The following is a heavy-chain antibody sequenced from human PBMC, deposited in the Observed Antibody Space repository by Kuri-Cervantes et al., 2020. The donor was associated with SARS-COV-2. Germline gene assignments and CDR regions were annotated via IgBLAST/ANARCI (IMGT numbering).Heavy chain of an antibody. J-gene: IGHJ4*02. CDR2: IYYSGST. D-gene: IGHD3-3*01. CDR3: ARIQTRTIFGVVQYFDY. CDR1: GYSISSGYY. Sequence: SETLSLTCAVSGYSISSGYYWGWIRQPPGKGLEWIGSIYYSGSTNYNPSLKSRVTISVDTSKNQFSLKLSSVTAADTAVYYCARIQTRTIFGVVQYFDYWGQGTLVTVSS. V-gene: IGHV4-38-2*01.